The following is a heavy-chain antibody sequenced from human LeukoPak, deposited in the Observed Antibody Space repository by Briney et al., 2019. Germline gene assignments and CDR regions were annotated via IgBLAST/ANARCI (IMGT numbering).Heavy chain of an antibody. V-gene: IGHV3-33*01. D-gene: IGHD4-17*01. CDR3: ARGLEATTVTTIDY. CDR2: VWYDGRNK. Sequence: GRPLRLSCTTSGFTFSDYTIHWVRQAPGKGLEWVAVVWYDGRNKFYADSVKGRFTISRDNSKNTLYLQMNSLRAEDTAVYYCARGLEATTVTTIDYWGQGTLVTVSS. CDR1: GFTFSDYT. J-gene: IGHJ4*02.